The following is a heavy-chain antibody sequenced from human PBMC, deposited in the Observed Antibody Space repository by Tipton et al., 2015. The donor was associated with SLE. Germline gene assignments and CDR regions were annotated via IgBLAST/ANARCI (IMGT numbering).Heavy chain of an antibody. CDR3: AKDRRETALDY. CDR1: GFTFSSYG. D-gene: IGHD5-18*01. Sequence: SLRLSCAASGFTFSSYGMHWVRQAPGKGLEWVAVISYDGSNKYYADSVKGRLTISRDNSKNTLYLQMNSLRAEDTAVYYCAKDRRETALDYWGQGTLVTVSS. CDR2: ISYDGSNK. J-gene: IGHJ4*02. V-gene: IGHV3-30*18.